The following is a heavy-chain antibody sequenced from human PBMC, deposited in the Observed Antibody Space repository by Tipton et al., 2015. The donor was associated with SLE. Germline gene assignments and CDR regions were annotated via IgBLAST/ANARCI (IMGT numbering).Heavy chain of an antibody. CDR3: ARALWKGGDY. Sequence: TLSLTCAVYGGSFSGYYWSWIRQPPGKGLEWIGEINHSGSTNHNPSLKSRVTISVDTSKNQLSLKLSAVTAADTAVYYCARALWKGGDYWGQGTLVTVFS. V-gene: IGHV4-34*01. D-gene: IGHD1-1*01. J-gene: IGHJ4*02. CDR1: GGSFSGYY. CDR2: INHSGST.